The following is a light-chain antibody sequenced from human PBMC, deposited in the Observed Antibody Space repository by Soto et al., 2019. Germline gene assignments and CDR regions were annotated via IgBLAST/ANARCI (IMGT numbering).Light chain of an antibody. CDR2: DAS. CDR1: PSVSSY. J-gene: IGKJ4*01. Sequence: EIVLTQSPATLSLSPGERATLSCRASPSVSSYLAWYQQKSGQAPRLLIYDASNRATGIPARFSGSGSGTDFTLTTSSLEPEDFAIYYCQPRSNWPPVTFGGGTKVEIK. CDR3: QPRSNWPPVT. V-gene: IGKV3-11*01.